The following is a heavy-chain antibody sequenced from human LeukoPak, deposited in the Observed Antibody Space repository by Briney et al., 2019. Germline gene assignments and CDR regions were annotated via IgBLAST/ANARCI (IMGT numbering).Heavy chain of an antibody. CDR3: ARRTLTYYYDSSGYVGAFDI. Sequence: GESLKISCKGSGYSLTSYWIGWVRQMPGKDLEWMGIIYPGDSDTRYSPSFQGQVTISADKSISTAYLQWSSLKASDTAMYYCARRTLTYYYDSSGYVGAFDIWGQGTMVTVSS. V-gene: IGHV5-51*01. D-gene: IGHD3-22*01. J-gene: IGHJ3*02. CDR2: IYPGDSDT. CDR1: GYSLTSYW.